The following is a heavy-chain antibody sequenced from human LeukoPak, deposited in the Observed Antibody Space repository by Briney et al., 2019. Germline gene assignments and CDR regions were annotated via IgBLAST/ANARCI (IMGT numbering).Heavy chain of an antibody. CDR2: IYYSGTT. D-gene: IGHD3-22*01. CDR1: GGSISSYY. V-gene: IGHV4-59*01. J-gene: IGHJ4*02. Sequence: SETLSLTCTVSGGSISSYYWSWIRQPPGKGLEWIGYIYYSGTTNYNPSLKSRVTISLDTSKKQFSLKLSSVTAADTAVYYCARDFWMYYYDSSGYPGVGFDYWGQGTLVTVSS. CDR3: ARDFWMYYYDSSGYPGVGFDY.